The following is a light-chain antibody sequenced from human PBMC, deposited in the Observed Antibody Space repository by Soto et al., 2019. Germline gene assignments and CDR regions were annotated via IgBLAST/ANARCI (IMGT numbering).Light chain of an antibody. CDR3: QQDGSSPPYT. J-gene: IGKJ2*01. CDR2: GSS. CDR1: QSVSNKY. Sequence: EVVLTQSPGTLSLSPGERATLSCRASQSVSNKYLAWYQQKPGQAPRLLIFGSSDRATGIPDRFSGSGSGTDFTLTISRLETEDFAVYYCQQDGSSPPYTFGQGTKLEIK. V-gene: IGKV3-20*01.